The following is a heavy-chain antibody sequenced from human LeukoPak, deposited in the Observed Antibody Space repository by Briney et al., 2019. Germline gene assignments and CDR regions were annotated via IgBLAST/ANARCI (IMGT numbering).Heavy chain of an antibody. J-gene: IGHJ5*02. CDR3: AIYCSGGSCYPVGFDP. CDR1: GYSISSGYY. D-gene: IGHD2-15*01. V-gene: IGHV4-38-2*02. Sequence: SETLSLTCTVSGYSISSGYYWGWIRQPPGKGLEWIGSIYHSGSTYYNPSLKSRVTISVDTSKNQFSLKLSSVTAADTAVYYCAIYCSGGSCYPVGFDPWGQGTLVTVSS. CDR2: IYHSGST.